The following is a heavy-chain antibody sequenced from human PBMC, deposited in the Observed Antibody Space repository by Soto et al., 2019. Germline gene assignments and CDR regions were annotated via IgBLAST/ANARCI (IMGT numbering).Heavy chain of an antibody. J-gene: IGHJ4*02. V-gene: IGHV1-18*04. Sequence: QGHLVQSGVEVKEPGASVRVSCKASGYSFINYGIGWVRQAPGQGLEWMGWITVNSGNTNYPQKFQGRVTMTTDTSTSTAYMELRSLTSDDTAVYYCGRGLGGGWYYFDSWGPGTLVTVSS. CDR2: ITVNSGNT. CDR3: GRGLGGGWYYFDS. D-gene: IGHD6-19*01. CDR1: GYSFINYG.